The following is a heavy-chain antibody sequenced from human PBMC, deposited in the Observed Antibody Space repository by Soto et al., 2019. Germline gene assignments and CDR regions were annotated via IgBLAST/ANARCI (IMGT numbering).Heavy chain of an antibody. CDR3: ARSRRGSTYYYDSSGPDAFDI. J-gene: IGHJ3*02. D-gene: IGHD3-22*01. Sequence: SVKVSCKASGGTFSSYVISWVRQAPGQGLEWMGGIIPIFGTANYAQKFQGRVTITADESTSTAYMELSSLRSEDTAVYYCARSRRGSTYYYDSSGPDAFDIWGQGTMVTVSS. CDR2: IIPIFGTA. CDR1: GGTFSSYV. V-gene: IGHV1-69*13.